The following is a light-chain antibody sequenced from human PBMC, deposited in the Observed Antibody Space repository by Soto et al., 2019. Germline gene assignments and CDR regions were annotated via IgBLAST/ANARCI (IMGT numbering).Light chain of an antibody. CDR3: QQRRSWPLT. V-gene: IGKV3D-20*02. Sequence: EIVLTQSPGTLSLSPGERATLSCRASQSVSSSYLVWHQQKPGQAPRLLIYAASNRATGIPARFSGSGSGTDFTLTINSLEPEDFAVYYCQQRRSWPLTFGGGTKVDI. J-gene: IGKJ4*01. CDR2: AAS. CDR1: QSVSSSY.